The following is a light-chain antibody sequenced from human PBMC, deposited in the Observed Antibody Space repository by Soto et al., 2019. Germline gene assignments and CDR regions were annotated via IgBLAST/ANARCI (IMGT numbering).Light chain of an antibody. CDR1: QSVSSSY. Sequence: IVLTQSPGTLSLSPGERATLSCRASQSVSSSYLAWYQQKPGQAPRLLIYGASTRATTIPARFSGSGSGTDFTLTISSLQPEDVATYYCQKYNTPVTFGQGTRLEIK. CDR3: QKYNTPVT. V-gene: IGKV3-20*01. J-gene: IGKJ5*01. CDR2: GAS.